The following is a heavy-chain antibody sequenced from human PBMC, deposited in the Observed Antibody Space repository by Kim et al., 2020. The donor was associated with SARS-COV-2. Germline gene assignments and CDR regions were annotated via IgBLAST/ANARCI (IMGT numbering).Heavy chain of an antibody. D-gene: IGHD6-13*01. Sequence: DSVKGRFTISRDNSKNTLYLQMNSLRAEDTAVYYCAKDSSSWYHHYGMDVWGQGTTVTVSS. J-gene: IGHJ6*02. CDR3: AKDSSSWYHHYGMDV. V-gene: IGHV3-30*02.